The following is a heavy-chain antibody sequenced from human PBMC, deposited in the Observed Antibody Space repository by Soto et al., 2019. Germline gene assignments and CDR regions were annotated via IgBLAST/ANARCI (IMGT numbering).Heavy chain of an antibody. J-gene: IGHJ5*02. CDR2: IISTGIST. CDR3: AKGNYGDYGGFDP. Sequence: EVQIFESGGGLIQPGGSLRLSCAASGFSFSTFAMTWVRQAPGKGLEWVSTIISTGISTYYADSVKGRFTISRANSKNTLYLQMNSLRAEDSAVYYCAKGNYGDYGGFDPWGQGTLVTVSS. CDR1: GFSFSTFA. D-gene: IGHD4-17*01. V-gene: IGHV3-23*01.